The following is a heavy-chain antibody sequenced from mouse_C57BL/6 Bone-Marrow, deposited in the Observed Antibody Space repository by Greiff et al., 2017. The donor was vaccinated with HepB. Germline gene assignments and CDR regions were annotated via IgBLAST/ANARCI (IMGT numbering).Heavy chain of an antibody. CDR1: GFTFSSYA. V-gene: IGHV5-4*01. D-gene: IGHD6-1*01. J-gene: IGHJ2*01. CDR3: ARDRPLRWYFDY. CDR2: ISDGGSYT. Sequence: EVQRVESGGGLVKPGGSLKLSCAASGFTFSSYAMSWVRQTPEKRLEWVATISDGGSYTYYPDNVKGRFTISRDNAKNNLYLQMSHLKSEDTAMYYCARDRPLRWYFDYWGQGTTLTVSS.